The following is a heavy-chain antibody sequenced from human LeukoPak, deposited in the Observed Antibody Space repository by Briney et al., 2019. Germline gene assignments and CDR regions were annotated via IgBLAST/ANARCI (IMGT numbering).Heavy chain of an antibody. Sequence: GGSLRLSCAASGFTFSNAHMDWVRQAPGKGLEWVGRIKPKTDGETTEYAAPVKGRFSISRDDSKNMLYLQMNSLKTEDTAVYYCITPLPYSAQGGQGTLVTVSS. CDR3: ITPLPYSAQ. D-gene: IGHD2-21*01. V-gene: IGHV3-15*07. CDR2: IKPKTDGETT. CDR1: GFTFSNAH. J-gene: IGHJ4*02.